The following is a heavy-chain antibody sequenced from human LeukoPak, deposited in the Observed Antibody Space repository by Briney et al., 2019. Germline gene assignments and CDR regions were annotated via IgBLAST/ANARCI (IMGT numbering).Heavy chain of an antibody. V-gene: IGHV4-4*02. J-gene: IGHJ4*02. Sequence: SETLSLTCAVSGGSISSSNWWSWVRQPPGKGLEWIGSIYYSGSTYYNPSLKSRVTISVDTSKNQFSLKLSSVTAADTAVYYCARVGYNYYDYWGQGTLVTVSS. D-gene: IGHD5-24*01. CDR2: IYYSGST. CDR3: ARVGYNYYDY. CDR1: GGSISSSNW.